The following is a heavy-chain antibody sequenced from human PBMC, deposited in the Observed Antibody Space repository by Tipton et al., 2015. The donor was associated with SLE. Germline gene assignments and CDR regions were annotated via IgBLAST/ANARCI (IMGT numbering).Heavy chain of an antibody. CDR1: GGSMSSSNYY. Sequence: TLSLTCTVSGGSMSSSNYYWGWIRQPPGKGLEWIGSIYYSGSTSYNPSLNSRVTMSVDRSKNQFSLNLTSVTAADTAVYYCARGRSRGTVYCSGGSCFGGNAYYFDYWGQGTLVTVSS. J-gene: IGHJ4*02. CDR2: IYYSGST. D-gene: IGHD2-15*01. V-gene: IGHV4-39*07. CDR3: ARGRSRGTVYCSGGSCFGGNAYYFDY.